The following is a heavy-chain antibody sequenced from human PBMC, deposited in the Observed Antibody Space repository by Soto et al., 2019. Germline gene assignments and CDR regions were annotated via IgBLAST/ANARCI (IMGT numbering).Heavy chain of an antibody. CDR3: ARHPNYYDSSGYPSYYYYGMDV. CDR2: IYPGDSDT. J-gene: IGHJ6*02. CDR1: GYSFTSYW. Sequence: PGESLKISCKGSGYSFTSYWIGWVRQMPGKGLEWMGIIYPGDSDTRYSPSFQGQVTISADKSISTAYLQWSSLKASDTAMYYCARHPNYYDSSGYPSYYYYGMDVWGQGTTVTVSS. D-gene: IGHD3-22*01. V-gene: IGHV5-51*01.